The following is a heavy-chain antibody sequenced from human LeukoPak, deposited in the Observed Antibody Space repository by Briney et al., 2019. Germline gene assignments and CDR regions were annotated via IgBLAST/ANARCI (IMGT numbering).Heavy chain of an antibody. Sequence: SETLSLTCTVSGGSIGSSSYYWGWIRQPPGKGLEWIGSIYYSGSTHYNPSLKSRVTISVDKSKNQFSLKLSSVTAADTAVYYCARNNWNSLFNWGQGTLVTVSS. V-gene: IGHV4-39*07. CDR2: IYYSGST. J-gene: IGHJ4*02. D-gene: IGHD1-1*01. CDR1: GGSIGSSSYY. CDR3: ARNNWNSLFN.